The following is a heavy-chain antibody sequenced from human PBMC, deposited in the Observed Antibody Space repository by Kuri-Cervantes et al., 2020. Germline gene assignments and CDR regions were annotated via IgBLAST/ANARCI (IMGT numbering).Heavy chain of an antibody. V-gene: IGHV1-46*01. D-gene: IGHD6-13*01. CDR3: ASRHIVYSSSWAPSYYYMDV. CDR1: GYTFIRYY. CDR2: INPSGGIT. J-gene: IGHJ6*03. Sequence: ASVKVSCKASGYTFIRYYMHWVRQAPGQGLEWMGIINPSGGITSYTQNFQGRVTITTDESTSTAYMELSSLRSEDTAVYYCASRHIVYSSSWAPSYYYMDVWGKGTTVTVSS.